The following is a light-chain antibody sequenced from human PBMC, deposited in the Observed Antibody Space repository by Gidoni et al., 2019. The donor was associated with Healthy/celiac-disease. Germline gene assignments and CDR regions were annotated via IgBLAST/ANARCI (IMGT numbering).Light chain of an antibody. CDR3: QQYGSSPWT. V-gene: IGKV3-20*01. CDR1: QSVSSSY. CDR2: GAS. Sequence: EIVLTQPPGTLSLSPGERATLSCRASQSVSSSYLAWYQQKPGQAPRLLIYGASSRATGIPDRVSGSGSGTDFTLTISRLEPEDFAVYYCQQYGSSPWTFGQGTKVEIK. J-gene: IGKJ1*01.